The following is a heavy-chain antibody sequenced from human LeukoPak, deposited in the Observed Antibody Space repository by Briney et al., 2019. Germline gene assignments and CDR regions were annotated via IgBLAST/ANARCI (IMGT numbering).Heavy chain of an antibody. D-gene: IGHD1-26*01. J-gene: IGHJ4*02. CDR1: GYTFTGYY. CDR3: AQFQWELRGFDY. Sequence: ASVKVSCKTSGYTFTGYYMHWVRQAPGQGLEWMGWISSYYGNTNYAQRLQGRVTMTTDTSTSTAYMELRSLRSDDTAVYYCAQFQWELRGFDYWGQGTLVTVSS. CDR2: ISSYYGNT. V-gene: IGHV1-18*04.